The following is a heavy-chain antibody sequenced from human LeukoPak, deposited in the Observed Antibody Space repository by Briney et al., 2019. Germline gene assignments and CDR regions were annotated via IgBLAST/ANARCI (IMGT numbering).Heavy chain of an antibody. J-gene: IGHJ4*02. CDR1: GFTFSSYS. V-gene: IGHV3-21*01. CDR2: ISSSSSYI. Sequence: PGGSLRLSCAASGFTFSSYSMNWVRQAPGKGLEWVSSISSSSSYIYYADSVKGRFTISRDNAKNSLYLQMNSLRAEDTAVYYCARDGDISSWDFDYWGQGTLVTVSS. D-gene: IGHD6-13*01. CDR3: ARDGDISSWDFDY.